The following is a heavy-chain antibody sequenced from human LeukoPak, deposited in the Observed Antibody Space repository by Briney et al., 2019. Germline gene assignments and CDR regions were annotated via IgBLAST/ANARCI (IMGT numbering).Heavy chain of an antibody. CDR3: ARRAFSSGYYYFDC. CDR1: GGSISSYY. Sequence: SETLSLTCTVSGGSISSYYWSWIRQPPGKGLEWIGYIYYSGSTNYNPSLKSRVTISVDTSKNQFSLKLSSVTAADTAVYYCARRAFSSGYYYFDCWGQGTLVTVSS. D-gene: IGHD3-22*01. CDR2: IYYSGST. V-gene: IGHV4-59*08. J-gene: IGHJ4*02.